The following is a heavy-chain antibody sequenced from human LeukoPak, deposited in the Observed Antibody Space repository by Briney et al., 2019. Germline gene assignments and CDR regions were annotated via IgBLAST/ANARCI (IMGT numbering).Heavy chain of an antibody. V-gene: IGHV1-2*02. CDR1: GYTFTGYY. J-gene: IGHJ4*02. CDR3: ARDNFEWELPYFDY. Sequence: ASVTVSFKASGYTFTGYYMHWVRQAPGQGLEWVGWINPNSGGTNYAQKFQGRVTMTRDTSISTAYMELSRLRSDDTAVYYCARDNFEWELPYFDYWGQGTLVTVSS. D-gene: IGHD1-26*01. CDR2: INPNSGGT.